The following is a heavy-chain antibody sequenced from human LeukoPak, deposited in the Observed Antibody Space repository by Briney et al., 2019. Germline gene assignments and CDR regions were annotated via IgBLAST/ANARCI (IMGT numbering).Heavy chain of an antibody. CDR2: ICYSGST. Sequence: SETLSLTCTVSGGSISSYYWSWIRQPPGKGLEWIGYICYSGSTSYNPSLKSRVTISVDTSKDQFSLKLSSVTAADTAVYYCARDRRYYYGSGSSGIMYYYYYYGMDVWGQGTTVTVSS. D-gene: IGHD3-10*01. J-gene: IGHJ6*02. CDR1: GGSISSYY. CDR3: ARDRRYYYGSGSSGIMYYYYYYGMDV. V-gene: IGHV4-59*01.